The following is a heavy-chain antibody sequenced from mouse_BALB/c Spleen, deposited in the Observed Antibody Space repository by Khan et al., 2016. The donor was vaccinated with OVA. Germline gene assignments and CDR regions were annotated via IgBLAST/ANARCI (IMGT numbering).Heavy chain of an antibody. J-gene: IGHJ3*01. Sequence: VQLQESGAELVRPGTSVKVSCKASGYAFNNYMIEWVKRRPGQGLEWIGVINPGSGDTKYNEKIKGKATLTADKSSNTAYMQLSSLTSDDSAVYFCARGGYGSLAYWGQGTLVTVSA. CDR1: GYAFNNYM. CDR2: INPGSGDT. CDR3: ARGGYGSLAY. D-gene: IGHD1-1*02. V-gene: IGHV1-54*01.